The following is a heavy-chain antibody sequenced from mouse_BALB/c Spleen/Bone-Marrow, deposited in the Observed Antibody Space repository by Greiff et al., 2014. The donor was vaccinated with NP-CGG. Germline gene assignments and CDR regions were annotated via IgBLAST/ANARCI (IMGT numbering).Heavy chain of an antibody. CDR1: GYTFTSYW. CDR2: IFPGTGTT. V-gene: IGHV1S132*01. CDR3: ARKGISTVIATAYYFDY. D-gene: IGHD2-4*01. Sequence: QVQLKESGAELVKPGASVKLSCKTSGYTFTSYWIQWVKQRPGQGLGWIGEIFPGTGTTYYNEKFKVKATLTIDTSSSTAYTQLSSLTSEDSAVYFCARKGISTVIATAYYFDYWGQGSTLTVSS. J-gene: IGHJ2*01.